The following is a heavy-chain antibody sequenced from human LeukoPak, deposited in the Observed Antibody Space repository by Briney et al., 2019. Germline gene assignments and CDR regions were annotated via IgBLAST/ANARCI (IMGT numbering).Heavy chain of an antibody. CDR1: GYAYTTYG. V-gene: IGHV1-18*01. CDR2: ISTYNDNT. D-gene: IGHD3-22*01. CDR3: ARDYDGTGYQRF. Sequence: ASVKVSCKASGYAYTTYGISWVRQTPGQGPEWVGWISTYNDNTKYAQSLQGRVTMTTDTSTRTAYMELRSLTSDDTAVYYCARDYDGTGYQRFWGQGTPVTVSS. J-gene: IGHJ4*02.